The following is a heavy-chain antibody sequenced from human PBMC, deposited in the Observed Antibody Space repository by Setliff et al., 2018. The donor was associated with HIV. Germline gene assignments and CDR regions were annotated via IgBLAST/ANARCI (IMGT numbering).Heavy chain of an antibody. D-gene: IGHD6-13*01. CDR2: INPRNNTT. CDR3: ARDSGGSSSWYDYFDS. J-gene: IGHJ4*02. Sequence: ASVKVSCKASGYTLTSYYIHWVRQAPGQGLEWMGIINPRNNTTSYAQKFQGRVTMTRDTSTSTVYMELSSLRSEDTAVYYCARDSGGSSSWYDYFDSWGQGTLVTVS. CDR1: GYTLTSYY. V-gene: IGHV1-46*01.